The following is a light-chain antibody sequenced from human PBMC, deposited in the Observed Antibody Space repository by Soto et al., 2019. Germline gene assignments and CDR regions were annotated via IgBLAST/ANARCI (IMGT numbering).Light chain of an antibody. CDR3: QQYGVSPT. V-gene: IGKV3-20*01. J-gene: IGKJ4*01. Sequence: VLTHSPATLSFSPWYRSTLSFRASQLVGSTYLAWYQQKPGQAPRLLIYGASSRATGIPDRFSGGGSGTDFTLTISRLEPEDFAVYYCQQYGVSPTFGGGTKVDIK. CDR1: QLVGSTY. CDR2: GAS.